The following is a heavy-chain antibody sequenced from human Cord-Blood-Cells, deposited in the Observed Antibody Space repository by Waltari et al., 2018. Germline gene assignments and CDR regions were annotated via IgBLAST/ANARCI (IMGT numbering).Heavy chain of an antibody. Sequence: QVQLQESGPGLVKPSETLSLTCAVSGYSISSGYYWGWIRQPPGKGLEWIGSIYHSGSTYYNPSLKSRVTISVDTSKNQFSLKLSSVTAADTAVYYCARSGVGFCGGDCYWFDYWGQGILVTVSS. V-gene: IGHV4-38-2*01. CDR2: IYHSGST. J-gene: IGHJ4*02. CDR1: GYSISSGYY. CDR3: ARSGVGFCGGDCYWFDY. D-gene: IGHD2-21*01.